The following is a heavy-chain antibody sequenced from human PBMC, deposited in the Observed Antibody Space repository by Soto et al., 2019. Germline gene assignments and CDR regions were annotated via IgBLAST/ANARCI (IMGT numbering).Heavy chain of an antibody. J-gene: IGHJ6*02. CDR2: IYPCDSDT. CDR1: GYTFTNYW. V-gene: IGHV5-51*01. Sequence: PGESLKISCKGSGYTFTNYWIGWVRQMPGKGPEWMGIIYPCDSDTKYNPSFQGQVTISADKSITTTYLQWSSLKASDTAIYYCAASIFYYGMDVWGQGTTVTVSS. CDR3: AASIFYYGMDV.